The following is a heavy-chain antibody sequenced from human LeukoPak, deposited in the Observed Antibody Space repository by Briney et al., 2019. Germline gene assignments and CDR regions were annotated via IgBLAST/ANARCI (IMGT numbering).Heavy chain of an antibody. D-gene: IGHD4-11*01. CDR1: GFTFSSYA. J-gene: IGHJ4*02. CDR2: ISGSGGST. CDR3: ANGRNTYSKAPGY. Sequence: SGGSLRLSCAASGFTFSSYAMSWVRQAPGKGLEWVSAISGSGGSTYYADSVKGRFTISRDNSKNTLYLQMNSLRAEDTAVYYCANGRNTYSKAPGYWGQGTLVTVSS. V-gene: IGHV3-23*01.